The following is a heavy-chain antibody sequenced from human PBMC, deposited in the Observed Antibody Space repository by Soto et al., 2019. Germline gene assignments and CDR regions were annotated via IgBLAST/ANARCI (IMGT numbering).Heavy chain of an antibody. Sequence: PGGSLRLSCAASGFIFSAYDMHWVRQATGKGLEWVSAIGTAGDTYYPGSVKGRFTVSRENAKNSLYLQMNSLTVGDTAVYYCARGRRAGRDSSSLGARLRYYYYYMDVWGKGTTVTVSS. V-gene: IGHV3-13*01. CDR1: GFIFSAYD. J-gene: IGHJ6*03. D-gene: IGHD6-6*01. CDR3: ARGRRAGRDSSSLGARLRYYYYYMDV. CDR2: IGTAGDT.